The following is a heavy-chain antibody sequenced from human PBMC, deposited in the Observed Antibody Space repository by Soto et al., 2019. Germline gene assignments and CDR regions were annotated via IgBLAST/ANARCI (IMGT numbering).Heavy chain of an antibody. Sequence: GASVKVSCKASGYTFTSYGISWVRQAPGQGLEWMGWISAYNGNTNYAQKLQGRVTMTTDTSTSTAYMELRSLRSDDTAVYYCASAAYSSGPRVVGYYYYYGMDVWGQGTTVTVSS. CDR3: ASAAYSSGPRVVGYYYYYGMDV. CDR1: GYTFTSYG. V-gene: IGHV1-18*01. J-gene: IGHJ6*02. CDR2: ISAYNGNT. D-gene: IGHD6-19*01.